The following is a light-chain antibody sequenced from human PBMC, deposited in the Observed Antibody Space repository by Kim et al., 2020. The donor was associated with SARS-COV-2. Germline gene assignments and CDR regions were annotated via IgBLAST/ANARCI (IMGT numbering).Light chain of an antibody. CDR1: SSNSGAGYD. CDR2: HNN. CDR3: QSYDISLSGSKV. J-gene: IGLJ3*02. V-gene: IGLV1-40*01. Sequence: VTISCTGSSSNSGAGYDVHWYQQLPGTAPKLLIYHNNNRPSGVPDRFSGSKSGTSASLAITGLQAEDEADYYCQSYDISLSGSKVFGGGTKLTVL.